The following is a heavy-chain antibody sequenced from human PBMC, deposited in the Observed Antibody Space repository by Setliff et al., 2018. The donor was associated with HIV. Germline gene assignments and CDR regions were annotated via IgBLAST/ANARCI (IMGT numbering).Heavy chain of an antibody. Sequence: GESLTISCKGSGYIFSNYWIGWVRQMPGKGLEWMGVIYPGDSDTKYSPSFEGQVTISADKSSSTAYLQWRSLKASDTAMYYCARRDGRSMNAFQIWGPGTMVTVSS. CDR2: IYPGDSDT. CDR3: ARRDGRSMNAFQI. CDR1: GYIFSNYW. V-gene: IGHV5-51*01. J-gene: IGHJ3*01. D-gene: IGHD2-21*01.